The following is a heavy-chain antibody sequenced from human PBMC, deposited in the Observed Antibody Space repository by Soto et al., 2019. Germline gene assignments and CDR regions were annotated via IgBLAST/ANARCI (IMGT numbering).Heavy chain of an antibody. Sequence: GGSLRLPCAASGFTFNTYAMSWVRPAPGQGLEWVSAIRGSGFSTYYADSVKGRFSISSDSSKNTLFLQMNSLRADDTAVYFCQTFTFGSPCDTWGQGTMVTVPS. CDR1: GFTFNTYA. J-gene: IGHJ3*02. CDR2: IRGSGFST. D-gene: IGHD3-16*01. V-gene: IGHV3-23*01. CDR3: QTFTFGSPCDT.